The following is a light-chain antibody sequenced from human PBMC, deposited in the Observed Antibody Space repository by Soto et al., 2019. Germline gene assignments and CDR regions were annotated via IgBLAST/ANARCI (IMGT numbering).Light chain of an antibody. J-gene: IGLJ2*01. CDR1: SSDVGGYNY. CDR2: DVN. CDR3: FSYTSSGTFL. V-gene: IGLV2-14*03. Sequence: QSALTQPASVSGSPGQSITISCTGTSSDVGGYNYVSWYQQHPSKAPKLIIFDVNNRPSGISNRFSGSKSGNTASLTISGLQAEDEADYYCFSYTSSGTFLFGGGTKLTVL.